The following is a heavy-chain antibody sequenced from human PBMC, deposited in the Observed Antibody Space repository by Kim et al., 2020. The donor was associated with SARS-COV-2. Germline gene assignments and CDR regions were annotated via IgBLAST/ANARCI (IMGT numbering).Heavy chain of an antibody. J-gene: IGHJ4*02. V-gene: IGHV1-46*01. D-gene: IGHD6-19*01. CDR3: ARGVVAGHADYFDY. Sequence: EQKFQGRVTMTRDTSTSTVYMELSSLRSEDTAVYYCARGVVAGHADYFDYWGQGTLVTVSS.